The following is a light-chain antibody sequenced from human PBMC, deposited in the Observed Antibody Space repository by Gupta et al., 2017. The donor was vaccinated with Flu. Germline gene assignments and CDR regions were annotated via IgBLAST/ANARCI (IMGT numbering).Light chain of an antibody. V-gene: IGKV1-12*01. CDR3: RQANSFPPS. CDR2: AAS. Sequence: PSTVSASVGDRVSITCRASQHINSWLAWYQKKPGQAPKVLIYAASSLQSGVPSRFSGSGYGTDFTLTISSLQPEDFATYFCRQANSFPPSFGGGTNVEMK. CDR1: QHINSW. J-gene: IGKJ4*01.